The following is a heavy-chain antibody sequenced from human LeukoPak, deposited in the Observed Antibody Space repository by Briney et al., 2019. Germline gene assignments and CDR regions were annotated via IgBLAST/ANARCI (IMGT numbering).Heavy chain of an antibody. CDR1: GFSFSSYW. V-gene: IGHV3-7*01. CDR2: IKQDGSER. Sequence: GGSLRLSCAASGFSFSSYWMSWVRQAPGKGLEWVAIIKQDGSERYYVDSVKGRFTISRDNSKNTLYLQMNSLRAEDTAVYYCARAGLEGAFDIWGQGTMVTVSS. J-gene: IGHJ3*02. D-gene: IGHD1-1*01. CDR3: ARAGLEGAFDI.